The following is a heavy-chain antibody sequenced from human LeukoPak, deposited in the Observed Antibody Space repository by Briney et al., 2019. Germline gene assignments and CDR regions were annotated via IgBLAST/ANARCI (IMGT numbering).Heavy chain of an antibody. CDR3: ARGGGDYCFDY. D-gene: IGHD2-21*02. V-gene: IGHV3-23*01. Sequence: GGSLRLSCAASGFTFSSYAMSWVRQAPGKGLEWLSAISRSGGSTYYADSVKGRFTISRDNSKNTLYLQMNSLGAEDTAVYFCARGGGDYCFDYWGQGALVTVSS. CDR2: ISRSGGST. J-gene: IGHJ4*02. CDR1: GFTFSSYA.